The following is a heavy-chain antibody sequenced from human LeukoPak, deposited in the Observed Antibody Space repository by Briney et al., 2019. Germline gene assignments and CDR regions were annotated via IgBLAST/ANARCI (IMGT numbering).Heavy chain of an antibody. J-gene: IGHJ6*02. D-gene: IGHD2-15*01. CDR2: IIPILGIA. V-gene: IGHV1-69*04. CDR3: ARDMVVRFYYYGMDV. Sequence: GASVKVSCKASGYTFTSYGISWVRQAPGQGLEWMGRIIPILGIANYAQKFQGRVTITADKSTSTAYMELSSLRSEDTAVYYCARDMVVRFYYYGMDVWGQGTTVTVSS. CDR1: GYTFTSYG.